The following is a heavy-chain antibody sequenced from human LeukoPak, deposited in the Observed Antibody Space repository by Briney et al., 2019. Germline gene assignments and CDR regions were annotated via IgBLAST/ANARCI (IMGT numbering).Heavy chain of an antibody. CDR1: GYTFTGYY. D-gene: IGHD4-17*01. J-gene: IGHJ3*02. CDR3: AREYGDYVSGAFDI. CDR2: INPNSGGT. Sequence: ASVKVSCKASGYTFTGYYMHWVRQAPGQGLEWMGWINPNSGGTNYAQKFQGRVTMTRDTSISTAYMELSRLRSDDTAVYYCAREYGDYVSGAFDIWGQGTMVTVSS. V-gene: IGHV1-2*02.